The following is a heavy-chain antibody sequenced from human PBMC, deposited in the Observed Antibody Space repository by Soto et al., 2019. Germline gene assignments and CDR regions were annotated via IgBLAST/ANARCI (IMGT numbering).Heavy chain of an antibody. CDR3: ARVYGDYLDY. J-gene: IGHJ4*02. CDR2: IYYSGST. V-gene: IGHV4-59*01. Sequence: SETLSLTCTVSGGSIRSYYWSWIRQPPGKGLEWIGYIYYSGSTNYNPSLKSRATISVDMSKNQFSLKLSSVTAADTAVYYCARVYGDYLDYWGQGTLVTVSS. CDR1: GGSIRSYY. D-gene: IGHD4-17*01.